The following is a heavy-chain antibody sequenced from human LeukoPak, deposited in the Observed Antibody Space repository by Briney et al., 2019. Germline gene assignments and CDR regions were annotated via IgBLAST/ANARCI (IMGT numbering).Heavy chain of an antibody. V-gene: IGHV4-59*01. CDR3: ARGRYSSGWYLEDY. J-gene: IGHJ4*02. Sequence: PSETLSLTCTVSGGSISSYYWSWIRQPPGKGLEWIGYIYYSGSTNYNPSLKSRVTISVDTSKNQFSLKLSSVTAADTAVHYCARGRYSSGWYLEDYWGQGTLVTVSS. D-gene: IGHD6-19*01. CDR1: GGSISSYY. CDR2: IYYSGST.